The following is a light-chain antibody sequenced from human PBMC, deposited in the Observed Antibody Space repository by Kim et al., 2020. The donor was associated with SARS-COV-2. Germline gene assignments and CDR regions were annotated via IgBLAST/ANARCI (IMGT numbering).Light chain of an antibody. CDR2: GAA. Sequence: APRLLIYGAAVRATGVPARFRGSGSGTEFTLTISSLQSEDFAVYYCQRGRTFGGGTKGEIK. CDR3: QRGRT. V-gene: IGKV3-15*01. J-gene: IGKJ4*01.